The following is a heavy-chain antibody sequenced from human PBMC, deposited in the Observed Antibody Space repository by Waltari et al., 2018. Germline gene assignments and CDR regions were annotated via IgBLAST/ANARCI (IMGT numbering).Heavy chain of an antibody. D-gene: IGHD3-22*01. CDR3: ARVHSLGQYDTSGAESNFDH. CDR1: GFSFRSFG. V-gene: IGHV3-23*01. Sequence: EVQLLESGGGLVQPGGSLRLSCAASGFSFRSFGMSWVRQAPGKGLEWVSAIGAVTITYYADSVKGRFTISRDNSKNTLFLQMNSLRAEDTAIYYCARVHSLGQYDTSGAESNFDHWGQGALVTVSS. CDR2: IGAVTIT. J-gene: IGHJ4*02.